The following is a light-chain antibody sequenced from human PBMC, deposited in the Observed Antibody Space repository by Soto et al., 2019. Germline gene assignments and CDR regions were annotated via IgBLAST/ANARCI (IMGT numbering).Light chain of an antibody. CDR3: QQFNSFSFN. CDR2: DAS. V-gene: IGKV1-5*01. Sequence: DIQVTQSPPTLSASVGDRVTITCRASQTISTWMAWYQQKPGKAPKLLVYDASTLQSGVASRFSGSGSGTEFTLTVSSLQPEDFATYYCQQFNSFSFNFGPGTKVDIK. J-gene: IGKJ3*01. CDR1: QTISTW.